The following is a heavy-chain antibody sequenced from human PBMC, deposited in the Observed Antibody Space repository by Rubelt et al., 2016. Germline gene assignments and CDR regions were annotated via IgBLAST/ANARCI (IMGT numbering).Heavy chain of an antibody. Sequence: QLQLQESGPGLVKPSETLSLTCTVSGGSISSSSYYWGWIRQPPGKGLEWIGSIYYSGSTYYNPSHKSRVTISVDTSKNQFSLKLSSVTAADTAVYYCAGGITIFGVASGYFDYWGQGTLFTVSS. CDR3: AGGITIFGVASGYFDY. D-gene: IGHD3-3*01. CDR2: IYYSGST. J-gene: IGHJ4*02. CDR1: GGSISSSSYY. V-gene: IGHV4-39*01.